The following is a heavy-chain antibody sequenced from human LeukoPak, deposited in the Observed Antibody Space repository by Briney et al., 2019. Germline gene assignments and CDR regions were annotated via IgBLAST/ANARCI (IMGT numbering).Heavy chain of an antibody. J-gene: IGHJ5*02. CDR1: GYTFTNYA. V-gene: IGHV1-3*01. D-gene: IGHD1-7*01. CDR2: INPDNGNT. CDR3: ARDPWAGTRYTSQNWFDP. Sequence: GASVKLSCQPSGYTFTNYAIHWVRQAPGQGLEWMGWINPDNGNTKYPQNFQDRVTITTDTSTSTAYMELSSLRSEDTAVYYCARDPWAGTRYTSQNWFDPWGQGTLVTVSS.